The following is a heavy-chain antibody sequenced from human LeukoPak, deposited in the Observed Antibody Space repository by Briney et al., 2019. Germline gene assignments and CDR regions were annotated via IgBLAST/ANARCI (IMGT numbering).Heavy chain of an antibody. J-gene: IGHJ4*02. Sequence: SETLSLTCTVSGGSVSSGNYYWSWIRQPPGKGLEWIGYIYYSGSTNYNPSLKSRVTISVDTSKNQFSLKLSPVTAADTAAYYCARDDLGGAYFDYWGQGTLVTVSS. D-gene: IGHD3-16*01. V-gene: IGHV4-61*01. CDR3: ARDDLGGAYFDY. CDR2: IYYSGST. CDR1: GGSVSSGNYY.